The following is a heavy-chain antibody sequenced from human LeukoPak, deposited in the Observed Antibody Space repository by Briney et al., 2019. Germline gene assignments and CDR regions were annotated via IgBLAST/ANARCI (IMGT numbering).Heavy chain of an antibody. CDR1: GFTFSSYC. V-gene: IGHV3-7*01. Sequence: PGGSLRLSCAASGFTFSSYCMSWVRQAPGKGLEWVANIKQDGSEKYYVDSLKGRFTISRDNAKNSLYLQMNSLRAEDTAVYYCARDRALGLTLDYWGQGTLVTVSS. CDR3: ARDRALGLTLDY. J-gene: IGHJ4*02. D-gene: IGHD3-10*01. CDR2: IKQDGSEK.